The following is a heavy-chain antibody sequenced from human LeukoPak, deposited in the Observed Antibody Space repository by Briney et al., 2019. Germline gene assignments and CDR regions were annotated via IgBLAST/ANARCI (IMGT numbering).Heavy chain of an antibody. J-gene: IGHJ6*03. CDR1: GGTFSSYA. V-gene: IGHV1-69*05. CDR3: ARDSLLFPYYYYMDV. Sequence: SVKVSCKASGGTFSSYAISWVRQAPGQGLEWMGRIIPIFGTANYVQKFQGRVTITTDESTSTAYMELSSLRSEDTAVYYCARDSLLFPYYYYMDVWGKGTTVTVSS. D-gene: IGHD3-10*01. CDR2: IIPIFGTA.